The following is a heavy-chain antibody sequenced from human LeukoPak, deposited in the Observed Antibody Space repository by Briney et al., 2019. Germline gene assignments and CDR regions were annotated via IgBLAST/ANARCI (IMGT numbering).Heavy chain of an antibody. CDR1: GFAFSSYG. CDR3: ARGGSYGLVGFDY. Sequence: GGSLRLSCAVSGFAFSSYGMTWVRQAPGKGLEWVAHIKQDGSEKYYVDSVKGRFTISRDNAKSSLYLQMNSLSAEDTAVYHCARGGSYGLVGFDYWGQGTLVTVSS. CDR2: IKQDGSEK. D-gene: IGHD4-17*01. V-gene: IGHV3-7*01. J-gene: IGHJ4*02.